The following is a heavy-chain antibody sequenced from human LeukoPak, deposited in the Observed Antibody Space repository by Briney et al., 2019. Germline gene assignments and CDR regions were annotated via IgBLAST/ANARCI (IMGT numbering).Heavy chain of an antibody. CDR3: AKQLGYCSDGSCYFPY. Sequence: GGSLRLSCAASGFTFSSSAMSWVRQAPGKGLEWVSAISNNGGYTYYADSVQGRFTISRDNSKSTLCLRMNSLRAEDTAVYYCAKQLGYCSDGSCYFPYWGQGTLVTVSS. CDR2: ISNNGGYT. D-gene: IGHD2-15*01. CDR1: GFTFSSSA. V-gene: IGHV3-23*01. J-gene: IGHJ4*02.